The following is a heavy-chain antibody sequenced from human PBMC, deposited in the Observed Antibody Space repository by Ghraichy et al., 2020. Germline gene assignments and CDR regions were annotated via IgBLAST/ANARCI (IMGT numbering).Heavy chain of an antibody. CDR3: ARASRVVRFYYYDGMDV. CDR2: ITSSSRSI. D-gene: IGHD4-23*01. J-gene: IGHJ6*02. CDR1: GFSFGSYN. V-gene: IGHV3-48*02. Sequence: GGSLRLSCVGSGFSFGSYNMNWVRQSPGKGLEWVSYITSSSRSIFYADSVKGRFTISRDNAQNSLSLQMNSLRDEDTAIYYCARASRVVRFYYYDGMDVWGQGTQVTVSS.